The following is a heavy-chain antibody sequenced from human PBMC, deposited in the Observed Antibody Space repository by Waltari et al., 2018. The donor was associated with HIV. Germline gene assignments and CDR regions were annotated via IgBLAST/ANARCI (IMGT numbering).Heavy chain of an antibody. CDR1: GYTFTNFY. CDR3: ARGERGDETHLSIVNY. V-gene: IGHV1-2*06. J-gene: IGHJ4*02. D-gene: IGHD1-26*01. Sequence: QVQLVQSGAGMKKPGTSVKVSCKTFGYTFTNFYIHWVRRAPGQGLEWMGRINPSNGATNYAQKFHDRVTMTAGTSTTTAYMILNSLDLDDTAIYYCARGERGDETHLSIVNYWGLGTLVTVSS. CDR2: INPSNGAT.